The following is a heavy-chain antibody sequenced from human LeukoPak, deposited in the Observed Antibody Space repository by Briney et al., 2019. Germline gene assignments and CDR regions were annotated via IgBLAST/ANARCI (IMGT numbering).Heavy chain of an antibody. Sequence: SVTVSFRASGGTFISYAISWVRHAPGQGLEWMAGIIPIFGTANYAQKFQGRVTITADKSTSTAYMELSSLRSEDTAVYYCASTEGYCSGGSCYSAYYYYMDVWGKGTTVTVSS. CDR1: GGTFISYA. V-gene: IGHV1-69*06. D-gene: IGHD2-15*01. J-gene: IGHJ6*03. CDR2: IIPIFGTA. CDR3: ASTEGYCSGGSCYSAYYYYMDV.